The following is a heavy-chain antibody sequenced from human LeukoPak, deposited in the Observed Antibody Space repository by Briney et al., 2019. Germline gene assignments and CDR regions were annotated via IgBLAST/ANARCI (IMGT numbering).Heavy chain of an antibody. Sequence: PSETLSLTCAVSGYSISSGYYWGWIRQPPGKGLEWIGSIYHSGSTYYNPSLKSRVTISVDTSKNQFSLKLSSVTAADTAVYYCARQRGYDSSGYLDFWGQRTLVTVSS. D-gene: IGHD3-22*01. CDR3: ARQRGYDSSGYLDF. CDR1: GYSISSGYY. J-gene: IGHJ4*02. CDR2: IYHSGST. V-gene: IGHV4-38-2*01.